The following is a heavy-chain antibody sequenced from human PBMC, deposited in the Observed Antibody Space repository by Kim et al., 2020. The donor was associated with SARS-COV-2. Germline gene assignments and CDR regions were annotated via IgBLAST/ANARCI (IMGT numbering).Heavy chain of an antibody. V-gene: IGHV5-51*01. CDR1: GYSFTSFW. D-gene: IGHD2-2*01. CDR3: VRPTGDCSRTSCYSEF. J-gene: IGHJ4*02. Sequence: GESLKISCKGSGYSFTSFWIGWVRQMPGKGLEWMGTIFPGDSDTKYSPPFQGQVTISADKSISTAYLQWSSLEASDSAIYYCVRPTGDCSRTSCYSEFWGQGTLVTVSS. CDR2: IFPGDSDT.